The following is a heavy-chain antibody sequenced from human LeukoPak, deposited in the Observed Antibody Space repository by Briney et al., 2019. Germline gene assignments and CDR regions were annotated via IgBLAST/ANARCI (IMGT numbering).Heavy chain of an antibody. CDR3: AKDSHSSSWYSLDY. D-gene: IGHD6-13*01. J-gene: IGHJ4*02. CDR1: GFTFDDYA. V-gene: IGHV3-9*01. Sequence: PGGSLRLSCAASGFTFDDYAMHWVRQAPGKGLEWVSGISWNSGSIGYADSVKGRFTISGDNAKNSLYLQMNSLRAEDTALYYCAKDSHSSSWYSLDYWGQGTLVTVSS. CDR2: ISWNSGSI.